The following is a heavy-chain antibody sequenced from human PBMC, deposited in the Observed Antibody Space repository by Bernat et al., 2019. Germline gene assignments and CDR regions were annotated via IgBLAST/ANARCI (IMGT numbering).Heavy chain of an antibody. CDR3: ARQSYLRGSYRPDDAFDI. CDR1: GYTFSSYG. V-gene: IGHV1-18*01. D-gene: IGHD3-16*02. Sequence: QVQLVQSGAEVKKPGASVKVSCKASGYTFSSYGISWVRQAPGQGLEWMGWISTSIGNTNYAQKLQGRVTMTTDTSTSTAYMELRSLRTDDTAVYYCARQSYLRGSYRPDDAFDIWGQGTMVTVSS. CDR2: ISTSIGNT. J-gene: IGHJ3*02.